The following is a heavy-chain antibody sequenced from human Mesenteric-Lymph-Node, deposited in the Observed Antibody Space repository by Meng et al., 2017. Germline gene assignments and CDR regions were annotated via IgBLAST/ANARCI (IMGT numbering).Heavy chain of an antibody. CDR3: AREKIRGEANY. CDR2: IIPILGIA. D-gene: IGHD3-10*01. Sequence: SVKVSCKASGGTFSSYTISWVRQAPGQGLEWMGRIIPILGIANYAQKFQGRVTITADKSTSTAYMELSSLRSEDTAVYYCAREKIRGEANYWGQGTLVTGYS. J-gene: IGHJ4*02. V-gene: IGHV1-69*04. CDR1: GGTFSSYT.